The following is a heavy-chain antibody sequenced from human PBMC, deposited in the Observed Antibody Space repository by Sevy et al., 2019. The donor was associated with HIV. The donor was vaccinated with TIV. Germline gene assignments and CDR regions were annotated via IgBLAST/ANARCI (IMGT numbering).Heavy chain of an antibody. Sequence: SVKVSCKASGGTFSSYAISWVRQAPGQGLEWMGGIIPIFGTANYAQKFQGRVTITADESTSTAYMELSSLRSEDTAVYYRAGASSSWYSVDYYYGMDVWGQGTTVTVSS. J-gene: IGHJ6*02. V-gene: IGHV1-69*13. CDR3: AGASSSWYSVDYYYGMDV. CDR2: IIPIFGTA. D-gene: IGHD6-13*01. CDR1: GGTFSSYA.